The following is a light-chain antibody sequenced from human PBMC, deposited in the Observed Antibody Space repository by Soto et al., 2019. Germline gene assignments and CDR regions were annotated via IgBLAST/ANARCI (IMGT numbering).Light chain of an antibody. CDR3: QQYKNWPL. Sequence: IVMTQSPATVSVSQGEGVTLSCRASQSVRSHLAWYQQKPGQPPRLLIYGASTRATGIPARFSGSGFGTEFTLTISSLQSEDFAVYYCQQYKNWPLFGQGTRLEI. CDR1: QSVRSH. CDR2: GAS. J-gene: IGKJ5*01. V-gene: IGKV3-15*01.